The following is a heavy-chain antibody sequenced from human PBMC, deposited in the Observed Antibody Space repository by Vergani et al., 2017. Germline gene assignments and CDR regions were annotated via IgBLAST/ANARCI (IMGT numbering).Heavy chain of an antibody. D-gene: IGHD5-18*01. CDR2: ISSSGSTI. CDR3: ARSRSYGTAMARRLDY. J-gene: IGHJ4*02. CDR1: GFTFSSYE. V-gene: IGHV3-48*03. Sequence: EVQLVESGGGLVQPGGSLRLSCAASGFTFSSYEMNWVRQAPGKGLEWVSYISSSGSTIYYADSVKGRFTISRDNAKNSLYLQMNSLRAEDTAVYYCARSRSYGTAMARRLDYWGQGTLVTVSS.